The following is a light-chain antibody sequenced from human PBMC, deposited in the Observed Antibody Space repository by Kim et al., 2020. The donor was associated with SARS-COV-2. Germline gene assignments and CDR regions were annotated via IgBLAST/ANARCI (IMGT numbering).Light chain of an antibody. J-gene: IGKJ1*01. Sequence: LAPGERPTLPCRASPVVSSSYLAWYQQKPGQAPRLLIYGASSRATGIPDRFSGSASGTDFTLTISRLEPEDFAVYYCQQSAGSPWTFGQGTKVDIK. CDR2: GAS. V-gene: IGKV3-20*01. CDR1: PVVSSSY. CDR3: QQSAGSPWT.